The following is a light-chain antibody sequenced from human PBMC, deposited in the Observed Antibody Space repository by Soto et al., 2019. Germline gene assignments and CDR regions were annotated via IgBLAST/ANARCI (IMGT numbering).Light chain of an antibody. Sequence: QSALTQPPSASGSPGQSVTISCTGTSSDVGGYNYVSWYQQYSGKAPKLMIYEVSKRPSGVPDRFSGSKSGNTASLTVSGLQDDDEADYYCSSYAGSNNFVLFGGGTQLTVL. CDR1: SSDVGGYNY. V-gene: IGLV2-8*01. CDR3: SSYAGSNNFVL. J-gene: IGLJ3*02. CDR2: EVS.